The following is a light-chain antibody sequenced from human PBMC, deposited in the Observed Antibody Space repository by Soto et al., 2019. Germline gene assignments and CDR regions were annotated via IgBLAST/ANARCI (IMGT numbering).Light chain of an antibody. CDR2: HAS. CDR1: QSISTW. CDR3: QQYNSDSPIT. Sequence: DIQMTQSPSTLSAFVGDRVTITCRASQSISTWLAWYQQKPWKAPKLLIYHASSLESGVPSRFSGSGSGPEFTLTISGLQPDDFASYYCQQYNSDSPITFGQGTRLEI. V-gene: IGKV1-5*01. J-gene: IGKJ5*01.